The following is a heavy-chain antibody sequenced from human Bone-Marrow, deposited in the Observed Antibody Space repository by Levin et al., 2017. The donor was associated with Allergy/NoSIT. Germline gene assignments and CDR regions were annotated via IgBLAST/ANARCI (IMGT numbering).Heavy chain of an antibody. Sequence: PGGSLRLSCAASGFRFSDYYMSWIRQAPGKGLEWISYISSSGSTTFYPDSVKGRFTISRDNAKNSLYLQMNSLRAEDTAVYYCARDHPEDYHHYGLDVWGQGTTVTVSS. CDR1: GFRFSDYY. CDR2: ISSSGSTT. V-gene: IGHV3-11*01. CDR3: ARDHPEDYHHYGLDV. J-gene: IGHJ6*02.